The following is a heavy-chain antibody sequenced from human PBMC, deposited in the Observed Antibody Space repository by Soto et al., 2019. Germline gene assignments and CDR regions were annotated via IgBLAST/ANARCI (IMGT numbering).Heavy chain of an antibody. Sequence: QVQLEQSGTEVKKPGASVKVSCKASGYMFTGYNMHWVRQAPGQGLEWMGWINPNSGGTNYAQKFQGRVTMTRDLPSSTAYMELSRLRSDDTAVYYCAREVTMVRGARVYGMDVWGQGTTVIVSS. J-gene: IGHJ6*02. CDR1: GYMFTGYN. D-gene: IGHD3-10*01. V-gene: IGHV1-2*02. CDR3: AREVTMVRGARVYGMDV. CDR2: INPNSGGT.